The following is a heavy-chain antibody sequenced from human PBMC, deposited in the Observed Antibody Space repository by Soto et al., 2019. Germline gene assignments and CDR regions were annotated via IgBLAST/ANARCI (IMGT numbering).Heavy chain of an antibody. CDR2: ISGSGGST. Sequence: GGSLRLSCAASGFTFSSYAMSWVRQAPGKGLEWVSAISGSGGSTYYADSVKGRFTISRGNSKNTLYLQMNSLRAEDTAVYYCAKDFLYEAPRSYHIGYMDVWAKGPRSPSP. CDR3: AKDFLYEAPRSYHIGYMDV. J-gene: IGHJ6*03. V-gene: IGHV3-23*01. D-gene: IGHD3-16*02. CDR1: GFTFSSYA.